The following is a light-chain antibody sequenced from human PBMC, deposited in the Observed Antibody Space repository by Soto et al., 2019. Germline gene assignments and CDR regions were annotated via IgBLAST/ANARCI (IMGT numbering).Light chain of an antibody. J-gene: IGKJ1*01. CDR1: DNIVHW. Sequence: DIQMTQSPSTLSASVGDRVAITCRASDNIVHWVAWYQQKPGKAPKLLIYKAANLADEVPSRFAGSGSGTDFTLTITRLQHDDFETYYCQHSNSFSRTLGHGTKVDIK. CDR3: QHSNSFSRT. CDR2: KAA. V-gene: IGKV1-5*03.